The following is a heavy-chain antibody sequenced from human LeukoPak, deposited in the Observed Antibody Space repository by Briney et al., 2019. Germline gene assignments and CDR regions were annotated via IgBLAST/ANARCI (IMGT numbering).Heavy chain of an antibody. Sequence: GGSLRLSCAASGFTFTNYWMRWVRHAPGKGLVWVSPIDIDGTGTSYADSVKGRFTISRDNAKNSLSLQMNSLRAEDTAVYYCARESRGSGSYRGGFFDYWGQGTLVTVSS. V-gene: IGHV3-74*01. D-gene: IGHD3-10*01. CDR2: IDIDGTGT. CDR3: ARESRGSGSYRGGFFDY. J-gene: IGHJ4*02. CDR1: GFTFTNYW.